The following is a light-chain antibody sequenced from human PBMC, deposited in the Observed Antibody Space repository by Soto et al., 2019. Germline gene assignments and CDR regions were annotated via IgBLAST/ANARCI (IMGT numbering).Light chain of an antibody. CDR1: QSVSSSY. CDR3: KQHGSPPPWT. CDR2: GAS. V-gene: IGKV3-20*01. J-gene: IGKJ1*01. Sequence: EIVLTQSPGTLSLSPGERATLSCRASQSVSSSYLAWYQQKPGQAPRLLIYGASSRATGITDRFSGSGSGTDSTLTISRLESEDFEVYYYKQHGSPPPWTFGQGTKVEIK.